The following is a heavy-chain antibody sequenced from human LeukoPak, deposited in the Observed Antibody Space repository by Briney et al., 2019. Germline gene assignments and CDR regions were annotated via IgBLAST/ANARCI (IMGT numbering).Heavy chain of an antibody. CDR2: IWYDGSNK. V-gene: IGHV3-33*06. J-gene: IGHJ4*02. Sequence: GRSLRLSCAASGFTFSSYGMHWVRQAPGKGLEWVAVIWYDGSNKYYADSVKGRFTISRDNSKNTLYLQMNGLRAEDTAVYYCAKDRSIVATIGIDYWGQGTLVTVSS. CDR3: AKDRSIVATIGIDY. D-gene: IGHD5-12*01. CDR1: GFTFSSYG.